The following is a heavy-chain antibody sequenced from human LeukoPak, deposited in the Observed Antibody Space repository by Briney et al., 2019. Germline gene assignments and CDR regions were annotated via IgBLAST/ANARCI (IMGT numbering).Heavy chain of an antibody. CDR2: IKQDGSEK. CDR3: ARAKDKCFNP. J-gene: IGHJ5*02. Sequence: GGSLRLSCAASGFTFSSTWMSWVRQAPGKGLEWVAEIKQDGSEKYYADSVKGRFTISRDNAKNSLYLQMNSLRDEDTAVYYCARAKDKCFNPWGQGTLVTVSS. CDR1: GFTFSSTW. V-gene: IGHV3-7*01.